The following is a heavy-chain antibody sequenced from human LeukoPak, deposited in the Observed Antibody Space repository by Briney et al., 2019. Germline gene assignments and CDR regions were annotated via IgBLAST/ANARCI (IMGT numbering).Heavy chain of an antibody. Sequence: GGSLRLSCAASGFTFSSYWMSWVRQAPEKGLERVANLKQDGSEKYYVDSVKGRFTISRDNAKNSLYLQMNSLRAEDTAVYYRAVVPMAVAGASFDDWGQGTLGTVSS. CDR1: GFTFSSYW. V-gene: IGHV3-7*01. J-gene: IGHJ4*02. CDR3: AVVPMAVAGASFDD. CDR2: LKQDGSEK. D-gene: IGHD6-19*01.